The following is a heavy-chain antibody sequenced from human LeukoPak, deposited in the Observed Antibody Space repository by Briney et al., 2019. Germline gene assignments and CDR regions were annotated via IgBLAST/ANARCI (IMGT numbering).Heavy chain of an antibody. CDR1: GFNFSTYD. D-gene: IGHD3-10*01. J-gene: IGHJ4*02. V-gene: IGHV3-23*01. CDR3: AKRGDFGSVSLLYYFDC. Sequence: RSGGSLRLSCAASGFNFSTYDMSWVRQVPGKGLERVSAIRGSGAGTYYADSVKGRFTISRDNSKNTLYLQMNNLRAEDTAVYYCAKRGDFGSVSLLYYFDCWGQGTLVTVSS. CDR2: IRGSGAGT.